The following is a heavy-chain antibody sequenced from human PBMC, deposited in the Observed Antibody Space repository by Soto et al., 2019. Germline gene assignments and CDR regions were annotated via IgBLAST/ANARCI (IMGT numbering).Heavy chain of an antibody. CDR1: GLTVSGKKY. Sequence: DVQLVESGGGLIQPGESLRLSCAAFGLTVSGKKYVAWVRQAPGKGLEWVSALYDVDGSFYADSVKGRFTTSSDSSKTTVYLQMNGLSPDDTAVYYCASWHEREHAYDVWGQGTTVTVSS. D-gene: IGHD1-1*01. CDR3: ASWHEREHAYDV. J-gene: IGHJ3*01. V-gene: IGHV3-53*01. CDR2: LYDVDGS.